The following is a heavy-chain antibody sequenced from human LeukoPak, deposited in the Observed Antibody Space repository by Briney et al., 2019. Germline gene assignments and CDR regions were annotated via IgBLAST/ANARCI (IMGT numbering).Heavy chain of an antibody. J-gene: IGHJ6*02. CDR1: GFTFSSYA. D-gene: IGHD3-22*01. V-gene: IGHV3-23*01. CDR3: AKEKAGYDSSGYTYYYYGMDV. CDR2: ISGSGGST. Sequence: PGGSLRLSCAASGFTFSSYAMSWVRQAPGKGLEWVSAISGSGGSTYYADSVKGRFTISRDNSKNTLYLQMNSLRAEDTAVYYCAKEKAGYDSSGYTYYYYGMDVWGQGTTVTVSS.